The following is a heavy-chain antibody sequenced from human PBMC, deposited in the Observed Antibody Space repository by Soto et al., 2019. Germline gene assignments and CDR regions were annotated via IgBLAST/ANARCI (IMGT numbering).Heavy chain of an antibody. CDR2: INPSGGST. J-gene: IGHJ5*02. Sequence: QVQLVQSGAEVKKPGASVKVSCKASGYTFTSYYMHWVRQAPGQGLEWMGIINPSGGSTSYAQKFQGRVTTTRDTSTSTVYMELSSLRSEDTAVYYCARDDYGDYVLGLWGQGTLVTVSS. D-gene: IGHD4-17*01. CDR3: ARDDYGDYVLGL. V-gene: IGHV1-46*01. CDR1: GYTFTSYY.